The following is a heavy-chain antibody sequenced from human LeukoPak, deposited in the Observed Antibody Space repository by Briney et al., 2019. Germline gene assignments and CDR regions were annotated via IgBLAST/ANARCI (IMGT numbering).Heavy chain of an antibody. CDR2: IYYSGST. J-gene: IGHJ4*02. D-gene: IGHD6-13*01. CDR3: ARGRDSSSWYVHYFDY. CDR1: GGSINSYY. V-gene: IGHV4-59*07. Sequence: SDTLSLTCTVSGGSINSYYWSWIRQPPGKGLEWIGYIYYSGSTNYNPSLKSRVTISVDTSKNQFSLKLSSVTAADTAVYYCARGRDSSSWYVHYFDYWGQGTLVTVSS.